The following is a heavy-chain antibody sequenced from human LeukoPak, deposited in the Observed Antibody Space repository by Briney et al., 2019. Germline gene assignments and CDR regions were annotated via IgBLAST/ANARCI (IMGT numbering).Heavy chain of an antibody. CDR2: IYTSGSA. CDR1: GDSISSYY. V-gene: IGHV4-4*07. CDR3: SRAMITFGGVIVPRRYYVDY. J-gene: IGHJ4*02. D-gene: IGHD3-16*02. Sequence: SETLSLTCTVSGDSISSYYWSWIRQPAGKGLEWIGRIYTSGSANYNPSLKSRGTMSVDTSKNQISLKLSSGTAADTAVYYWSRAMITFGGVIVPRRYYVDYWGQGTLVTVSS.